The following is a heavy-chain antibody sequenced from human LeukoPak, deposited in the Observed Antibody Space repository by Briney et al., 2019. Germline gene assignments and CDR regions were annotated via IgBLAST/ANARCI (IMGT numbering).Heavy chain of an antibody. J-gene: IGHJ4*02. V-gene: IGHV4-34*01. Sequence: SATLSLTCAVDGGSFSGYYWSWIRQPPGKGQEWVGEINHSGSTNYTPSLKSRATISVDTSKNQFSLQLSSATAAATAVYYCAXXXXXXXXXERAPFDYWGQGTLVTVSS. CDR3: AXXXXXXXXXERAPFDY. CDR1: GGSFSGYY. CDR2: INHSGST.